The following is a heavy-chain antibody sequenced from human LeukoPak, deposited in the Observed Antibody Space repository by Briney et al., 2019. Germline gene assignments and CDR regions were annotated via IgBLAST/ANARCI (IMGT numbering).Heavy chain of an antibody. V-gene: IGHV1-2*02. CDR1: GYTFTSYG. Sequence: ASVKVSCKASGYTFTSYGISWVRQAPGQGLEWMGWITPKSGDANYAQKFQGRVTMTWDTSLSTAYMQLSRLKSDDTAVYYCARGYILTAYYGDYWGQGTLVIVSS. CDR2: ITPKSGDA. CDR3: ARGYILTAYYGDY. D-gene: IGHD3-9*01. J-gene: IGHJ4*02.